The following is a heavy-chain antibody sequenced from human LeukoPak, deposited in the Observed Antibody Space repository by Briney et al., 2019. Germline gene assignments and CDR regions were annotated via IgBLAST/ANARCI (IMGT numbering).Heavy chain of an antibody. J-gene: IGHJ4*02. CDR2: ISSSSSYI. D-gene: IGHD1-26*01. V-gene: IGHV3-21*01. CDR3: AREGAYSGSYFDY. Sequence: GESLRLSCAASGFTFSRYWMSWVRQAPGKGLEWVSSISSSSSYIYYADSVKGRFTISRDNAKNSLYLQMNSLRAEDTAVYYCAREGAYSGSYFDYWGQGTLVTVSS. CDR1: GFTFSRYW.